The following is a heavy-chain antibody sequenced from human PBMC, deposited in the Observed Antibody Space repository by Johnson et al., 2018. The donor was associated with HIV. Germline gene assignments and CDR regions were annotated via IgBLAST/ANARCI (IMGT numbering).Heavy chain of an antibody. CDR1: GFTFSNAW. Sequence: VQLVESGGGLVKPGGSLRLSCAASGFTFSNAWMSWVRQAPGKGLEWVGRIKSKTDGGTTDYAAPVKGRFTISRDDSKNTLYLQMNSLKTEDTAVYYCTKGHYYDSSGDAFDIWGQGTMVTVSS. V-gene: IGHV3-15*01. D-gene: IGHD3-22*01. CDR2: IKSKTDGGTT. J-gene: IGHJ3*02. CDR3: TKGHYYDSSGDAFDI.